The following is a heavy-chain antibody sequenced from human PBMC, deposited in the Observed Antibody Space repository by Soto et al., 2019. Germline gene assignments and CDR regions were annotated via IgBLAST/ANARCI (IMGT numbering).Heavy chain of an antibody. CDR1: GGSISTYW. J-gene: IGHJ4*02. V-gene: IGHV4-59*01. CDR2: IYYSGST. CDR3: ARSRGSTRSFDY. D-gene: IGHD2-15*01. Sequence: PSETLSLTCTVYGGSISTYWWSWIRQPPRKGLEWIGYIYYSGSTNYNPSLKSRVTIPVDTSKNQFSLKLTSVTAADTAVYYCARSRGSTRSFDYWGQGTLLTVS.